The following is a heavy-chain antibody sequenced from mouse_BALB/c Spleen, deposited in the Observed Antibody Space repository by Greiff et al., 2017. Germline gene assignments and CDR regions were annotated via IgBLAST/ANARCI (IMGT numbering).Heavy chain of an antibody. D-gene: IGHD2-3*01. CDR2: IDPANGNT. CDR3: ARGDGYYDAMDY. Sequence: VQLQQSGAELVKPGASVKLSCTASGFNIKDTYMHWVKQRPEQGLEWIGRIDPANGNTKYDPKFQGKATITADTASNTADLQLSSLTSEDTAVYYCARGDGYYDAMDYWGQGTSVTVSS. J-gene: IGHJ4*01. V-gene: IGHV14-3*02. CDR1: GFNIKDTY.